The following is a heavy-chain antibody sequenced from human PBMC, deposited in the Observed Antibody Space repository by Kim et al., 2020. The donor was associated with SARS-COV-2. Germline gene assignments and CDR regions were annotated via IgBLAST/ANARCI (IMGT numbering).Heavy chain of an antibody. CDR2: KEDGSKK. Sequence: KEDGSKKHYVDSVKGRFAISRDNAKKSGYLQMNSLRADDTAVYFCAREWDFWGQGTLVTVSS. D-gene: IGHD1-26*01. CDR3: AREWDF. J-gene: IGHJ4*02. V-gene: IGHV3-7*03.